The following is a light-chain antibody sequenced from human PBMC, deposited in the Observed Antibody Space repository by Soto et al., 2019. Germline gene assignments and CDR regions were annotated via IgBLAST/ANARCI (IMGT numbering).Light chain of an antibody. Sequence: DTQMTQSPSSLSASLGDRVTITCRASQDINNYLAWYQQRPAKVRKHLIYAASMLQSGVPSRFSGSGSGTDFTLTISSLQPEDVATYYWQKYDIAPRTFGGGTRVDIK. J-gene: IGKJ4*01. V-gene: IGKV1-27*01. CDR1: QDINNY. CDR2: AAS. CDR3: QKYDIAPRT.